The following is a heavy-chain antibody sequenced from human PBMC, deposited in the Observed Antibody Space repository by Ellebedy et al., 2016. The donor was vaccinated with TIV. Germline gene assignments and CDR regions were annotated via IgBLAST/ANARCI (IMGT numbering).Heavy chain of an antibody. V-gene: IGHV1-46*01. Sequence: ASVKVSXKSSAYIHWVRQAPGQGLQWMGIINPDGSTTTYARKFQGRVTMTRDTSTSTVYMELRNLRSDDTAVYFCASPPSPKRLYSGLDVWGQGTTVIVSS. CDR2: INPDGSTT. CDR1: AYI. CDR3: ASPPSPKRLYSGLDV. J-gene: IGHJ6*02.